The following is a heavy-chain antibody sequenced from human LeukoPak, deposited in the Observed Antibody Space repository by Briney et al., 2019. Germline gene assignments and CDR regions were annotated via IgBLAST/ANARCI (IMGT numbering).Heavy chain of an antibody. CDR3: ARRGRDFSGYDSSAYYYGHYFDY. CDR2: ISPSGTYI. V-gene: IGHV3-21*01. Sequence: GGSLRLSCTASGFTFSRYNMNWVRQAPGKGLEWVSSISPSGTYIYSADSLKGRFTISRDNAKNSLYLQMNSLRAEDTAVYYCARRGRDFSGYDSSAYYYGHYFDYWGQGNLVTVSS. D-gene: IGHD3-22*01. CDR1: GFTFSRYN. J-gene: IGHJ4*02.